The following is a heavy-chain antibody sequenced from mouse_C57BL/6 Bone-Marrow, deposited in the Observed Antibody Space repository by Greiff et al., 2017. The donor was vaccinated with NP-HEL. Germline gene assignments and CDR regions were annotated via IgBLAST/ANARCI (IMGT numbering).Heavy chain of an antibody. Sequence: VQLQESGAELARPGASVKLSCKASGYTFTSYGISWVKQRTGQGLEWIGEIYPRSGNTYYNEKFKGKATLTADKSSSTAYMELRSLTSEDSAVYFCASHYYGSSLFAYGGQGTLVTVSA. V-gene: IGHV1-81*01. J-gene: IGHJ3*01. CDR2: IYPRSGNT. CDR1: GYTFTSYG. CDR3: ASHYYGSSLFAY. D-gene: IGHD1-1*01.